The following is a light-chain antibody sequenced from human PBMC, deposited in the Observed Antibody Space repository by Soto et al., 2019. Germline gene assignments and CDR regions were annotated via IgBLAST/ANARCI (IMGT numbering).Light chain of an antibody. V-gene: IGKV1-5*01. CDR3: QHMRT. CDR1: QTINNW. CDR2: DAS. Sequence: DIQMTQSPSTLSASVGDRVTITCRASQTINNWIAWYQQKPGKAPKFLIYDASTLESGVPSRFSGSGFGTEFSLTISSVQPDDFGSYYCQHMRTFGQGTKVEIK. J-gene: IGKJ1*01.